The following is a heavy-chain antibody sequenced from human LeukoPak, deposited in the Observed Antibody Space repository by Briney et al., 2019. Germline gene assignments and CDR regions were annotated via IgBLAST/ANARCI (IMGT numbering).Heavy chain of an antibody. D-gene: IGHD1-26*01. J-gene: IGHJ4*02. CDR3: ARGTGSYYSLGY. CDR1: GFTFSSYW. CDR2: INSDGGST. V-gene: IGHV3-74*01. Sequence: QPGGSLRLSCAASGFTFSSYWMHWVRQAPGKGLVWVSRINSDGGSTSYADSVKGRFTISRDNAKNTLYLRMDSLRAEDTAMYYCARGTGSYYSLGYWGQGTLVTVSS.